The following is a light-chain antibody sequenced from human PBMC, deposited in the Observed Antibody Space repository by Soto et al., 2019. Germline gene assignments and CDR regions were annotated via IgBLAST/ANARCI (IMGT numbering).Light chain of an antibody. CDR1: TGALTSSHF. V-gene: IGLV7-46*01. J-gene: IGLJ3*02. CDR2: DTN. CDR3: LLAFGSARV. Sequence: QAVVTQEPSLTVSPGGTVTLTCGSSTGALTSSHFPYWYQQKPGQAPRALIYDTNSKHAWTPGRFSGSLLGGKDALTLSGAQPEGEAEYYCLLAFGSARVFGGGTKHTVL.